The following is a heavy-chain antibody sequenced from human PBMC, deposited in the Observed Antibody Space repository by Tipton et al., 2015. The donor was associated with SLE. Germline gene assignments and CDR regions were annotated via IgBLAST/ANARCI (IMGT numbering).Heavy chain of an antibody. CDR2: MNPNSGNSGNT. Sequence: QLVQSGAEVKKPGASVRVSCQTSGYPFISYYVHWVRQAPGQGLEWMGRMNPNSGNSGNTDSAQNLQGRVTMTADTSTTTAYMELRSLSAADTAVYYCARWVSGYADYWGQGTLVTVSS. V-gene: IGHV1-8*01. CDR3: ARWVSGYADY. J-gene: IGHJ4*02. D-gene: IGHD5-12*01. CDR1: GYPFISYY.